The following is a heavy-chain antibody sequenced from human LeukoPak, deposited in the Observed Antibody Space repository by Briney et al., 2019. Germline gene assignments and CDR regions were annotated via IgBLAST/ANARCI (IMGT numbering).Heavy chain of an antibody. J-gene: IGHJ4*02. CDR2: ISGSGGST. Sequence: GGYLRRSCAASGFTFSSYAMSWVRQAPGKGLEWVSAISGSGGSTDYADSVKGRFTISRDNSKNTLYLQMNSLRAEDTAVYYCAKFPGYYGSGSYSRAFDYWGQGPLVTVSS. D-gene: IGHD3-10*01. CDR3: AKFPGYYGSGSYSRAFDY. V-gene: IGHV3-23*01. CDR1: GFTFSSYA.